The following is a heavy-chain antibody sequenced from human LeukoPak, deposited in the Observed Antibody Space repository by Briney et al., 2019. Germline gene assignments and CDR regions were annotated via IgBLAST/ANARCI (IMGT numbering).Heavy chain of an antibody. CDR1: GFPFNTQD. D-gene: IGHD6-19*01. Sequence: GGSLRLSCAASGFPFNTQDMRWVRQAPGKGLEWVSSIHADGVGTFYADSVRGRFAISRDNSKNTLDLQMNSLRVEDTAVYYCGKGRVSEWGQGTLVTVSS. V-gene: IGHV3-23*01. CDR2: IHADGVGT. CDR3: GKGRVSE. J-gene: IGHJ4*02.